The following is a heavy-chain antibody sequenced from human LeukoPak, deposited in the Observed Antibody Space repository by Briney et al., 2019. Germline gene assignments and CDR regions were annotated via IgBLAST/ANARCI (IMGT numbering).Heavy chain of an antibody. J-gene: IGHJ6*02. Sequence: AETLSLTCTVSGGSLSSYYWSWLRQPAGKGLEWIGRIYTSGSTNYNPSLKSRVTISVDTCKNQYLLKLSYVNAEDAADCYFVRLPLKACSSSSCYKGGYCYYYCMDVWGQGTTVTVSS. CDR2: IYTSGST. CDR1: GGSLSSYY. V-gene: IGHV4-4*07. D-gene: IGHD2-2*02. CDR3: VRLPLKACSSSSCYKGGYCYYYCMDV.